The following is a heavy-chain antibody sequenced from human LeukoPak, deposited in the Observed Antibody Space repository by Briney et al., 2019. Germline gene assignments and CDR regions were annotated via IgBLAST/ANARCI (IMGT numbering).Heavy chain of an antibody. V-gene: IGHV3-23*01. J-gene: IGHJ4*02. CDR3: AKPPRYCSGGSCYMWDY. CDR1: GFTFSSYA. D-gene: IGHD2-15*01. CDR2: ISGSGGST. Sequence: GGSLRLSCAASGFTFSSYAMSWVRQAPGKGLEWVSAISGSGGSTYYADSVKGRFTISRDNSKNTLYLQVNSLRAEDTAVYYCAKPPRYCSGGSCYMWDYWGQGTLVTVSS.